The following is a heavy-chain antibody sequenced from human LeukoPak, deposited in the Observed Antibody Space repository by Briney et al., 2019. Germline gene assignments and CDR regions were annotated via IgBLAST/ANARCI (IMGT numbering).Heavy chain of an antibody. V-gene: IGHV4-34*01. D-gene: IGHD7-27*01. J-gene: IGHJ3*02. CDR3: ARGRYWGSFPLDM. Sequence: PSETLSLTCVASGGSFSGYYWTWLRQPPGKGLEWIGEINHNGKISHNPSLKSRVTISVDTSMNQFTLELISATVADTALYFCARGRYWGSFPLDMWGQGTTVIVSS. CDR2: INHNGKI. CDR1: GGSFSGYY.